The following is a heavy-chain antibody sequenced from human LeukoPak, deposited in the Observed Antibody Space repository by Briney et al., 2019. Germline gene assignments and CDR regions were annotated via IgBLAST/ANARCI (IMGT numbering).Heavy chain of an antibody. V-gene: IGHV3-48*03. J-gene: IGHJ6*03. CDR2: ISNSGYTI. D-gene: IGHD2-21*02. CDR3: AKIPALGVVTVGSYSYYYMDV. CDR1: GFTFSTYD. Sequence: GGSLRLSCAASGFTFSTYDMNWVRQAPGKGLEWVSYISNSGYTIYYADSVKGRFTISRDNSKNTLYLQMNSLRAEDTAVYYCAKIPALGVVTVGSYSYYYMDVWGKGTTVTISS.